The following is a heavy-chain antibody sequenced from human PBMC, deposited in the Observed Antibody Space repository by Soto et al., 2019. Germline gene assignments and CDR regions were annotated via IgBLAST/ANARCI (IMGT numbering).Heavy chain of an antibody. CDR1: GGSISSSSYY. J-gene: IGHJ4*02. CDR2: IYYSGST. CDR3: YYGSGSYGVDY. Sequence: GSLRLSCTVSGGSISSSSYYWGWIRQPPGKGLEWIGSIYYSGSTYYNPSLKSRVTISVDTSKNQFSLKLSSVTAADTAVYYSYYGSGSYGVDYWGQGTLVTVSS. D-gene: IGHD3-10*01. V-gene: IGHV4-39*01.